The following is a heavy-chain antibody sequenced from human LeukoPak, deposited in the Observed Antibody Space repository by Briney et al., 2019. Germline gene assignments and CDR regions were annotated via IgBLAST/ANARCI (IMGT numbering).Heavy chain of an antibody. J-gene: IGHJ4*02. CDR3: ARDLNLGTSDSY. CDR2: ISFDGTNK. CDR1: GFTFSNAW. D-gene: IGHD3/OR15-3a*01. Sequence: GGSLRLSCAASGFTFSNAWMSWVRQAPGKGLEWVAMISFDGTNKHYADSVKGRFTISRDNSKDTLSLEMNNPRPEDTAVYYCARDLNLGTSDSYWGQGTLVTVSS. V-gene: IGHV3-30*03.